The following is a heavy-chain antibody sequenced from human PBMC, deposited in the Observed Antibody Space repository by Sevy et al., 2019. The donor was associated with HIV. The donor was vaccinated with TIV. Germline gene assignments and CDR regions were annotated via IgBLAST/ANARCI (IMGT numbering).Heavy chain of an antibody. CDR2: ISGSGTRT. J-gene: IGHJ6*03. CDR1: GFSFDSYG. Sequence: GGSLRLSCAVSGFSFDSYGMTWVRQAPGKGLEWVSAISGSGTRTYYADSVKGRFIISRDNSKNTLDLQMNSLRAEDTAIYYCAKRGGDHYDPDEIAYYFYYYNMDVWGKGTTVTVSS. CDR3: AKRGGDHYDPDEIAYYFYYYNMDV. D-gene: IGHD3-22*01. V-gene: IGHV3-23*01.